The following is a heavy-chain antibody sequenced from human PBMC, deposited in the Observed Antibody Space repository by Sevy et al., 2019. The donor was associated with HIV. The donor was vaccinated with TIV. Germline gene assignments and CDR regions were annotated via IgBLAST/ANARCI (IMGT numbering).Heavy chain of an antibody. CDR3: AHSLYGDYIGEYFDY. V-gene: IGHV2-5*02. J-gene: IGHJ4*02. Sequence: SGPTLVKPTQTLTLTCTFSGFSLSTSGVGVGWIRQPPGKALEWLALISWDDNKRYSPSLRSRLTITKETSKNQVVLTMTNMDPVDTATYYCAHSLYGDYIGEYFDYWGQGTLVTVSS. CDR1: GFSLSTSGVG. CDR2: ISWDDNK. D-gene: IGHD4-17*01.